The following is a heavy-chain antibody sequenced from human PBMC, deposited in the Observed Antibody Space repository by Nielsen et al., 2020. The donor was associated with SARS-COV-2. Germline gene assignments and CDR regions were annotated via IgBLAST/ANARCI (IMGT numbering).Heavy chain of an antibody. Sequence: GESLKISCTASGFTFRSYAMSWVRYAPGKGLECVSAISGSGSRTSYADSVKGRFTISRDNAKNSLYLQMNSLRAEDTALYYCAKDMIPSMNGGMDVWGQGTTVTVSS. V-gene: IGHV3-23*01. CDR3: AKDMIPSMNGGMDV. J-gene: IGHJ6*02. CDR2: ISGSGSRT. D-gene: IGHD3-16*01. CDR1: GFTFRSYA.